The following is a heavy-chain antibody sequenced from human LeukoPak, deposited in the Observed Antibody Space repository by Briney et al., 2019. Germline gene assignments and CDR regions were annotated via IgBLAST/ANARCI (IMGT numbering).Heavy chain of an antibody. D-gene: IGHD3-3*01. CDR3: AGGRYDFWSGMGVKYYYYGMDV. J-gene: IGHJ6*02. CDR1: GFTFSSYA. V-gene: IGHV3-48*04. Sequence: GGSLRLSCAASGFTFSSYAMHWVRQAPGKGLEWVSYISSSGSTIYYADSVKGRFTISRDNAKNSLYLQMNSLRAEDTAVYYCAGGRYDFWSGMGVKYYYYGMDVWGQGTTVTVSS. CDR2: ISSSGSTI.